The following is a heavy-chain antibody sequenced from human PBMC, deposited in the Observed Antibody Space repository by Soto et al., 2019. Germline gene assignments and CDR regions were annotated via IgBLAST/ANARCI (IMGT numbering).Heavy chain of an antibody. V-gene: IGHV3-30-3*01. Sequence: GGSLRLSCAASGFTFSSYAMHWVRQAPGKGLEWVAVISYDGSNKYYADSVKGRFTISRDNSKNTLYLQMNSLRAEDTAVYYCARDHTKGSGYYDPYYYYGMDVWGQGTTVTVSS. CDR1: GFTFSSYA. D-gene: IGHD3-22*01. CDR3: ARDHTKGSGYYDPYYYYGMDV. J-gene: IGHJ6*02. CDR2: ISYDGSNK.